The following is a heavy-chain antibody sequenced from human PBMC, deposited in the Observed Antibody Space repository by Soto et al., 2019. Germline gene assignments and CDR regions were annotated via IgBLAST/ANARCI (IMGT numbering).Heavy chain of an antibody. V-gene: IGHV3-7*01. Sequence: GGSLRLSCAAFGFTFSSYWMTWVRQAPRKGLEWVANMNQDGSKKYYVDSVKGRFTISRDNAKNSLYLQMNSLRAEDTAVYYCPSRISNWPSAAHDGFDIWGQGTMVTVSS. CDR2: MNQDGSKK. D-gene: IGHD7-27*01. CDR3: PSRISNWPSAAHDGFDI. J-gene: IGHJ3*02. CDR1: GFTFSSYW.